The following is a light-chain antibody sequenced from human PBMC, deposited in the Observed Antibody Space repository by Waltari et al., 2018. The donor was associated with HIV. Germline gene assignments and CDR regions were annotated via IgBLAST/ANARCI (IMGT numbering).Light chain of an antibody. CDR3: QAWDSTTRV. CDR2: ADT. Sequence: SYEVTQPPSLSVSPGQTASITCSGDKLGEKYACWYQQKPGQSPILGIYADTKRPPGIPERFSASNSGNTATLTITGTQAMDEADYYCQAWDSTTRVFGGGTKLTVL. J-gene: IGLJ3*02. CDR1: KLGEKY. V-gene: IGLV3-1*01.